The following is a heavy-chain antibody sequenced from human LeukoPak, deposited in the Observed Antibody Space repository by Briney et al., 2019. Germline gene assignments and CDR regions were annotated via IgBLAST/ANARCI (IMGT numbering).Heavy chain of an antibody. Sequence: KPSETLSLTCAVYGGSFSDYYWSWMRQPSGKGLEWIGEINHSGSTNYNPSLKSRVTISVDTSKNQFSLKLSSVTAADTAVYYCAYSSGYQQHWGQGTLVTVSS. CDR1: GGSFSDYY. CDR3: AYSSGYQQH. V-gene: IGHV4-34*01. J-gene: IGHJ1*01. CDR2: INHSGST. D-gene: IGHD3-22*01.